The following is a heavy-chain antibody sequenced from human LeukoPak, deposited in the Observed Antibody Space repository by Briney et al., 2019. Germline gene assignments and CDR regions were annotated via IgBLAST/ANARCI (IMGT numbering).Heavy chain of an antibody. J-gene: IGHJ4*02. Sequence: ASVKVSCKASGYTFTSYGISWVRQAPGQGPEWMGWISAYNGNTNYAQKLQGRVTMTTDTSTGTAYMELRSLRSDDTAVYYCARDAQQYYFDYWGQGTLVTVSS. CDR2: ISAYNGNT. CDR1: GYTFTSYG. D-gene: IGHD6-13*01. CDR3: ARDAQQYYFDY. V-gene: IGHV1-18*01.